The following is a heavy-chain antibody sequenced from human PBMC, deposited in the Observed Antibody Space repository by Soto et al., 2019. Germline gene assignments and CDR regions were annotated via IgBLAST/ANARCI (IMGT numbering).Heavy chain of an antibody. Sequence: EVQLVESGGGLIQPGGSLRLSCAASGFAVSSSYMSWVRQAPGKGLEWVSVIYTGGTTYYADSVKGRFTISRDNSKNTLYLQMNSPRAEDTAVYYCARGTTEVTAGYYWDQGTLVTFSS. CDR2: IYTGGTT. D-gene: IGHD2-15*01. J-gene: IGHJ4*02. CDR3: ARGTTEVTAGYY. V-gene: IGHV3-53*01. CDR1: GFAVSSSY.